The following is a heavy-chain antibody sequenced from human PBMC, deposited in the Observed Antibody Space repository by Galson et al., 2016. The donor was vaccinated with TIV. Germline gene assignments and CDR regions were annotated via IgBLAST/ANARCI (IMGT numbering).Heavy chain of an antibody. CDR2: IDWDDDK. Sequence: PALVKPTQTLTLTCTFSGFSLSTSGMCVSWIRQPPGKALEWLARIDWDDDKYYSTSLKTRLTISKDTPKNQEVLIMTIMDPVDTATYYCTTFSHGAGWSWGEGTLVIVSS. D-gene: IGHD6-19*01. J-gene: IGHJ5*02. V-gene: IGHV2-70*11. CDR1: GFSLSTSGMC. CDR3: TTFSHGAGWS.